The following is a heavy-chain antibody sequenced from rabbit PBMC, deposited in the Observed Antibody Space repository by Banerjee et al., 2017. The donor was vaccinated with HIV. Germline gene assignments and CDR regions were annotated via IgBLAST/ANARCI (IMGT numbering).Heavy chain of an antibody. Sequence: QEQLEESGGGLVQPEGSLTLTCTASGFSFSSSYYICWVRQAPGKGLEWIGCIDGGSSTNTYYANWAKGRFTISKTSSTTVTLQMTSLTAADTATYFCARDLAGVIGWNFNLWGQGTLVTVS. CDR3: ARDLAGVIGWNFNL. CDR2: IDGGSSTNT. CDR1: GFSFSSSYY. J-gene: IGHJ4*01. D-gene: IGHD4-1*01. V-gene: IGHV1S45*01.